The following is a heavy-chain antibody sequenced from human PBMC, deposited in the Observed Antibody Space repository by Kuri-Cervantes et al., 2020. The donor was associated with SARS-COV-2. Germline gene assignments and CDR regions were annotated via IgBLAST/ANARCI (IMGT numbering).Heavy chain of an antibody. CDR3: AKEASRGYSYGWVYYYYGMDV. J-gene: IGHJ6*02. CDR1: GFTFSSYA. D-gene: IGHD5-18*01. CDR2: ISYDGSNK. V-gene: IGHV3-30*18. Sequence: GESLKISCAASGFTFSSYAMSWVRQAPGKGLEWVAVISYDGSNKNYADSVKGRFTISRDNSKNTLYLQMNSLRAEDTAVYYCAKEASRGYSYGWVYYYYGMDVWGQGTTVTVSS.